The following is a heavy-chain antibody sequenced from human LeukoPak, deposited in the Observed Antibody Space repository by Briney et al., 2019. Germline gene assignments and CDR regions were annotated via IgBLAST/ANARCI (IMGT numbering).Heavy chain of an antibody. CDR3: AKDTSPSAMAQKDY. D-gene: IGHD2-2*01. CDR2: ISWNSGSI. V-gene: IGHV3-9*01. CDR1: GFTVSSNY. J-gene: IGHJ4*02. Sequence: PGGSLRLSCAASGFTVSSNYMSWVRQAPGKGLEWVSGISWNSGSIGYADSVKGRFTISRDNAKNSLYLQMNSLRAEDTALYYCAKDTSPSAMAQKDYWGQGTLVTVSS.